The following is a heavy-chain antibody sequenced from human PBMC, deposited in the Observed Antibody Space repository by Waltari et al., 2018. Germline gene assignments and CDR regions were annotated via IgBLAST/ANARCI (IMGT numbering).Heavy chain of an antibody. J-gene: IGHJ3*02. CDR3: ARESGSGSDAFDI. CDR1: GFTFSSYS. V-gene: IGHV3-48*01. D-gene: IGHD6-19*01. Sequence: EVQLVESGGGLVQPGGSLRLSCAASGFTFSSYSMNWVRQAPGKGLEWVSCISSSSSTIYYADSVKGRFTISRDNAKNSLYLQMNSLRAEDTAVYYCARESGSGSDAFDIWGQGTMVTVSS. CDR2: ISSSSSTI.